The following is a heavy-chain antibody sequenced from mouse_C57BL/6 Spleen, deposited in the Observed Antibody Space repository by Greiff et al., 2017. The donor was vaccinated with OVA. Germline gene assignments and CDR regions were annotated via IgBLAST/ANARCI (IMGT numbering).Heavy chain of an antibody. Sequence: VQLQQSGAELVRPGASVKLSCTASGFNITDDYMHWVKQRPEQGLEWIGWIDPENGDTDYASKFQGKATITADTSSNTAYLQLSSLTSEDTAVYSWTDSSGYVGWFAYWGQVTLVTVSA. D-gene: IGHD3-2*02. J-gene: IGHJ3*01. CDR3: TDSSGYVGWFAY. CDR1: GFNITDDY. V-gene: IGHV14-4*01. CDR2: IDPENGDT.